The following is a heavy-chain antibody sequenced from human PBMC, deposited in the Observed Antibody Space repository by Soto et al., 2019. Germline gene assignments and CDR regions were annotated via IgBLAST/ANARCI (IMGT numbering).Heavy chain of an antibody. J-gene: IGHJ6*02. CDR3: AREGYYDSSGYSYYYYYGMDV. CDR1: GYTFTSYG. CDR2: ISAYNGNT. D-gene: IGHD3-22*01. Sequence: QVQLVQSGAEVKKPGASAKVSCKASGYTFTSYGISWVRQAPGQGLEWMGWISAYNGNTNYAQKLQGRVTMTTDTSTSTAYMELRSLRSDDTAVYYCAREGYYDSSGYSYYYYYGMDVWGQGTTVTVSS. V-gene: IGHV1-18*01.